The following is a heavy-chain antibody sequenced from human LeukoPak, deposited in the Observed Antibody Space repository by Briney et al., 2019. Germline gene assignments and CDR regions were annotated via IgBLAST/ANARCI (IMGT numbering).Heavy chain of an antibody. J-gene: IGHJ4*02. CDR2: INHSGST. CDR3: ARVGPLARGSSGYYYPDY. Sequence: SETLSLTCAVYGGSFSGYYWSWIRQPPGKGLEWIGEINHSGSTNYNPSLKSRVTISVDRSKNQFSLKLSSVTAADTAVYYCARVGPLARGSSGYYYPDYWGQGTLVTVSS. D-gene: IGHD3-22*01. V-gene: IGHV4-34*01. CDR1: GGSFSGYY.